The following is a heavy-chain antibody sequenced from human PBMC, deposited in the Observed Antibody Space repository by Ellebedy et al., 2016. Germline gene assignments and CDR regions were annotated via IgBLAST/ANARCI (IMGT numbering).Heavy chain of an antibody. CDR2: IYPGDSDT. Sequence: GESLKISXKGSGYSFTSYWIGWVRQMPGKGLEWMGIIYPGDSDTRYSPSFQGQVTISADKSISTAYLQWSSLKASDTAMYYCARHGLDYGSGSYYDYYYYGMDVWGQGTTVTVSS. D-gene: IGHD3-10*01. J-gene: IGHJ6*02. V-gene: IGHV5-51*01. CDR3: ARHGLDYGSGSYYDYYYYGMDV. CDR1: GYSFTSYW.